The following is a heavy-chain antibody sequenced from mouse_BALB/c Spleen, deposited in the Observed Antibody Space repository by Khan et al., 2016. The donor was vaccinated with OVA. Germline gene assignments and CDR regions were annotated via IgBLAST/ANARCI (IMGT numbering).Heavy chain of an antibody. J-gene: IGHJ2*01. V-gene: IGHV1-5*01. CDR3: TRNGFGNYESWDF. D-gene: IGHD2-1*01. CDR1: GYTFTNYW. Sequence: VQLQQSGTVLARPGASVKMSCKGSGYTFTNYWMHWVKQRPGQGLEWIGVIYPGNSDTNYNQKFKGKAKLTAVTSTSTAYMELNSLTNEDSALYYCTRNGFGNYESWDFWGQGTTLTVSS. CDR2: IYPGNSDT.